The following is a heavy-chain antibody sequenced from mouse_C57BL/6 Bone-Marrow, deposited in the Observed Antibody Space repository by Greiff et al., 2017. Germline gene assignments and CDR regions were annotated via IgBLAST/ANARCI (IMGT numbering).Heavy chain of an antibody. CDR1: GFTFSDYG. J-gene: IGHJ1*03. CDR3: ASYYSNCYWYFDV. V-gene: IGHV5-17*01. Sequence: EVKLMESGGGLVKPGGSLKLSCAASGFTFSDYGMHWVRQAPEKGLEWVAYISSGSSTIYYADTVKGRFTISRDNAKNTLFLQMTSLRSEDTAMYYCASYYSNCYWYFDVWGTGATVTVSS. D-gene: IGHD2-5*01. CDR2: ISSGSSTI.